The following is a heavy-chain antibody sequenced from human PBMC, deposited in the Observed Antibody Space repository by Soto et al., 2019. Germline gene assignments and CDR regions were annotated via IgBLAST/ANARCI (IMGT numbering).Heavy chain of an antibody. CDR3: AKDIVVVVAATPDWFDP. J-gene: IGHJ5*02. Sequence: ESGGGLVQPGGSLRLSCAASGFTFSSYAMSWVRQAPGKGLEWVSVISGSGGSTNYADSVKGRFTISRDNSKSTLYLQMNSLRAEDTAVYYCAKDIVVVVAATPDWFDPWGQGTLVTASS. CDR1: GFTFSSYA. CDR2: ISGSGGST. V-gene: IGHV3-23*01. D-gene: IGHD2-15*01.